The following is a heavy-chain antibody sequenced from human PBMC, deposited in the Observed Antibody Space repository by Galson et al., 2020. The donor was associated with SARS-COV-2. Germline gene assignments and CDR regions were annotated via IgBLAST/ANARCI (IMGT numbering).Heavy chain of an antibody. Sequence: GESLKISCKASGYTFIHYGIAWVRQAPGQGLEWMGWVSAYNGNTYYAQKFQGRVTMTTDTSTTTAYLELRSLRTDDTAIYYCANSIAADSKYGLEVWGQGTTVSVSS. J-gene: IGHJ6*02. CDR1: GYTFIHYG. D-gene: IGHD6-13*01. CDR3: ANSIAADSKYGLEV. V-gene: IGHV1-18*01. CDR2: VSAYNGNT.